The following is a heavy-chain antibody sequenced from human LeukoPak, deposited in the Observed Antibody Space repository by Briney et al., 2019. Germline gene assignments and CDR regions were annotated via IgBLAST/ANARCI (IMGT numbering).Heavy chain of an antibody. J-gene: IGHJ4*02. D-gene: IGHD3-22*01. V-gene: IGHV3-23*01. CDR3: AKRGVVIRVILVGFHKEAYYFDS. CDR2: ISGSGGST. CDR1: GITLSNYG. Sequence: GGSLRLPCAVSGITLSNYGMSWVRQAPGKGLEWVAGISGSGGSTNYADSVKGRFTISRDNPKNTLYLQMSILGAEDTAVYFCAKRGVVIRVILVGFHKEAYYFDSWGQGALVTVSS.